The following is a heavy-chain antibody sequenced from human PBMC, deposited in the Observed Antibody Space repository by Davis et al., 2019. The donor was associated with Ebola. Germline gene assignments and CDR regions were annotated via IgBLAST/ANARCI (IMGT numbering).Heavy chain of an antibody. CDR1: GYSFTSYW. J-gene: IGHJ4*02. CDR3: ARRSGAAAGDY. V-gene: IGHV5-51*01. CDR2: IHPRDSDT. D-gene: IGHD6-13*01. Sequence: GESLKISCTGSGYSFTSYWIGWVRQMPGKGLERMGIIHPRDSDTRYSPSFQGQVTISADKAISTAYLQWSSLKASDTAMYYCARRSGAAAGDYWGQGTLVTVSS.